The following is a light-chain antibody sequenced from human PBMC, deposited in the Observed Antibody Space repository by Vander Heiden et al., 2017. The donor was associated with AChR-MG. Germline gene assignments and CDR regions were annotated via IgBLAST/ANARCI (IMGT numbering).Light chain of an antibody. CDR2: DVT. CDR3: CSYAGSYTWV. J-gene: IGLJ3*02. Sequence: QSALTQPRSVSGHPGQSVTISCTGTGSNVGGYNYVSWYQQHPGKAPKLMIYDVTKRPSGVPDRFSGSKSGNTASLTISGLQAEDEAVYYCCSYAGSYTWVFGGGTKLTVL. CDR1: GSNVGGYNY. V-gene: IGLV2-11*01.